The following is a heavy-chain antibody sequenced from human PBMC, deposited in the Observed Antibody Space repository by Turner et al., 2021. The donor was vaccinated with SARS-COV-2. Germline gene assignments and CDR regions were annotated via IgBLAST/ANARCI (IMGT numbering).Heavy chain of an antibody. D-gene: IGHD5-12*01. V-gene: IGHV1-69*01. Sequence: QVQLVQSGAEVKKPGSSVKVSCKASGGTFSSYPIGWVRQAPGQGLEWMGGIIPIFGTANYAQKFQGRVTITADESTSTAYMELSSLRSEDTAVYYCARDLGYSGYGASPYFDYWGQGTLVTVSS. CDR1: GGTFSSYP. CDR2: IIPIFGTA. J-gene: IGHJ4*02. CDR3: ARDLGYSGYGASPYFDY.